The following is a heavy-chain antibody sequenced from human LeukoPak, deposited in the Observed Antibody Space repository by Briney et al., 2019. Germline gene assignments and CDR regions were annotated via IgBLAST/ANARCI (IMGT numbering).Heavy chain of an antibody. CDR1: GYTFTGYY. V-gene: IGHV1-2*06. CDR2: MNPNSGDT. Sequence: ASVKVSCKTSGYTFTGYYMHWVRQAPGQGLEWLGRMNPNSGDTNYPQNFQGRVTMTRDTSTSTVYMELSSLRSEDTAVYYCARDVRGGGQLLSGIDYWGQGTLVTVSS. D-gene: IGHD2-2*01. CDR3: ARDVRGGGQLLSGIDY. J-gene: IGHJ4*02.